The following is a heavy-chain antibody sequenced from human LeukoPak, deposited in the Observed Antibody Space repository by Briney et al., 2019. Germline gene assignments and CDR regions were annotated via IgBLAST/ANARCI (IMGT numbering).Heavy chain of an antibody. CDR3: AKDGSAYCGGDCFLGYFDY. V-gene: IGHV3-23*01. CDR1: GFTITGNA. CDR2: ISGSGGST. Sequence: PGGSLRLSCAASGFTITGNAMSWVGQAPGKGLEGVSAISGSGGSTYYADSVKGRFTISRDNSKNTLYLQMNSLRAEDTAVYYCAKDGSAYCGGDCFLGYFDYWGQGTLVTVSS. D-gene: IGHD2-21*02. J-gene: IGHJ4*02.